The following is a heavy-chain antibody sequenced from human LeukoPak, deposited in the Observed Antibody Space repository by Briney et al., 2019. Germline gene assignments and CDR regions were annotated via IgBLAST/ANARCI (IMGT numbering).Heavy chain of an antibody. J-gene: IGHJ4*01. D-gene: IGHD2-2*01. V-gene: IGHV1-69*05. CDR2: IIPIFGTA. CDR3: AIVPATAIAYFDY. Sequence: SVKVSCKASGGTFSSYAISWVRQAPGQGLEWMGRIIPIFGTANYAQKFQGRVTITTDESTSTAYMELSSLRSEDTAVYYCAIVPATAIAYFDYWGHGTLVTVSS. CDR1: GGTFSSYA.